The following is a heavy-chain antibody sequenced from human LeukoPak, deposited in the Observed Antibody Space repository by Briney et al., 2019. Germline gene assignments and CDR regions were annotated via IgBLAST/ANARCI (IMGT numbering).Heavy chain of an antibody. CDR2: INPSGGST. V-gene: IGHV1-46*01. CDR3: ASTYYYDSSGYEAFDI. CDR1: GYTFTNYY. J-gene: IGHJ3*02. Sequence: ASVKVSCKASGYTFTNYYMHWVRQAPGQGLEWMGIINPSGGSTSYAQKFQGRVTMTRDTSTSTVYMELSSLRSEDTAVYYCASTYYYDSSGYEAFDIWGQGTMVTVSS. D-gene: IGHD3-22*01.